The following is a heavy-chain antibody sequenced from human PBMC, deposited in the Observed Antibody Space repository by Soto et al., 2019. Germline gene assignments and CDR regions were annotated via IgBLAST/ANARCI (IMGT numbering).Heavy chain of an antibody. J-gene: IGHJ6*02. CDR1: GFTFDYYW. CDR3: ARGHRYGMDV. Sequence: PGGSLRLSCAASGFTFDYYWMHWIRQAPGKGLEWVSYITSSSSYTNYADSVKGRFTISRDNAKNSLYLQMNSLRAEDTAVYYCARGHRYGMDVWGQGTTVTVSS. CDR2: ITSSSSYT. V-gene: IGHV3-11*05.